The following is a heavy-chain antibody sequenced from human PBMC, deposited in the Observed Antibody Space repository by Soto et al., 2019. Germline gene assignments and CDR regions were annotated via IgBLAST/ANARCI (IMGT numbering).Heavy chain of an antibody. J-gene: IGHJ4*02. V-gene: IGHV4-31*03. D-gene: IGHD3-9*01. CDR3: ARSISSILDY. CDR1: GGSISSGVYY. CDR2: IYYSGST. Sequence: LSLTCTVSGGSISSGVYYWSWIRQHPGKGLEWIGYIYYSGSTYYNPSLKSRVTISVDTSKNQFSLKLSSVTAADTAVYDCARSISSILDYWGQGTLVTVSS.